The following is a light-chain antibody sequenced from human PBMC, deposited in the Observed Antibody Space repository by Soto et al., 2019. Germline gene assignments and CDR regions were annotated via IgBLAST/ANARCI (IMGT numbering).Light chain of an antibody. Sequence: QSVLTQPPSVSGAPGQRVTISCTGSSSNIGADYDVHWYQQLPGTAPKLLIYGNSDRPSGVPDRFSGSKSGTSASLAITGLQAEDEADYYCQSYDSSLSGYVFGTGTNVTVL. J-gene: IGLJ1*01. CDR3: QSYDSSLSGYV. CDR1: SSNIGADYD. CDR2: GNS. V-gene: IGLV1-40*01.